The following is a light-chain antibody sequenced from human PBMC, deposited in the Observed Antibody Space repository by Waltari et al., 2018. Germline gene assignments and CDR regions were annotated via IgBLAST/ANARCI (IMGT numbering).Light chain of an antibody. CDR2: DAS. CDR1: QSVSSY. Sequence: EIVLTQSPATLSLSPGERATLSCRASQSVSSYLARCQQKPGQAPRLLIYDASNRATGIPARFSGSGSGTDFTLTISSLEPEDFAVYYCQQRSNWPPLTFGGGTKVEIK. V-gene: IGKV3-11*01. CDR3: QQRSNWPPLT. J-gene: IGKJ4*01.